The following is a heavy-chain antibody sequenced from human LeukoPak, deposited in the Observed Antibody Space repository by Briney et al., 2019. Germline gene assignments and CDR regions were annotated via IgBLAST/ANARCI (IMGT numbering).Heavy chain of an antibody. CDR3: AKGRWYMRFLRPLLPENWFDP. D-gene: IGHD3-3*01. Sequence: GRSLRLSCAASGFTFSSYGMHWVRQAPGKGLEWVAVISYDGSNKYYADSVKGRFTISRDNSKNTLYLQMNSLRAEDTAVYYCAKGRWYMRFLRPLLPENWFDPWGQGTLVTVSS. CDR1: GFTFSSYG. J-gene: IGHJ5*02. CDR2: ISYDGSNK. V-gene: IGHV3-30*18.